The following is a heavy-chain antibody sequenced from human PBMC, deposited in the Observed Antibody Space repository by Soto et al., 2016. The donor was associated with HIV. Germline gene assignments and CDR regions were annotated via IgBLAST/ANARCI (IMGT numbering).Heavy chain of an antibody. J-gene: IGHJ4*02. CDR3: ARDRSFWSGSLYY. D-gene: IGHD3-3*01. CDR2: INSDGSNT. V-gene: IGHV3-74*01. CDR1: GLNFSSYW. Sequence: EVQLVESGGGLVQPGGSLRLSCAASGLNFSSYWMHWVRQAPGKGLMWVSRINSDGSNTRYADSVKGRFTISRDNAKNTLYLQMNSLRADDTAVYYCARDRSFWSGSLYYWGQGTLVTVSS.